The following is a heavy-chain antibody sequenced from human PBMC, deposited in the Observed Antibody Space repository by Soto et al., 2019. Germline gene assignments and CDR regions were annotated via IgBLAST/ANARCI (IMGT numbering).Heavy chain of an antibody. J-gene: IGHJ4*02. CDR2: VNGDGSST. Sequence: GGSLRLSCAASGFTFSSYWMHWVRQAPGKGLVWVSRVNGDGSSTTYADSVKGRFTISRDNAKNTLYLQVNSLGAEDTAVYYCGRLEGLATISYYFDYWGQGALVTVSS. CDR3: GRLEGLATISYYFDY. CDR1: GFTFSSYW. V-gene: IGHV3-74*01. D-gene: IGHD3-9*01.